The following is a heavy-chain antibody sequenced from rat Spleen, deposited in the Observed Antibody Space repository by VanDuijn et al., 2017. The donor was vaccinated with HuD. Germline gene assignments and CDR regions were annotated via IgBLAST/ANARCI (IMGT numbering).Heavy chain of an antibody. V-gene: IGHV5-22*01. Sequence: EVQLVESGGGLVQPGRSLKLSCAASGFTFSDYYMAWVRQAPKKGLEWVASISYEGSSTYYGDSVKGRFTISRDNAKSTLYLQMNSLRSEDTATYYCATGYYSGDEGFDYWGQGVMVTVSS. CDR1: GFTFSDYY. D-gene: IGHD1-1*01. J-gene: IGHJ2*01. CDR3: ATGYYSGDEGFDY. CDR2: ISYEGSST.